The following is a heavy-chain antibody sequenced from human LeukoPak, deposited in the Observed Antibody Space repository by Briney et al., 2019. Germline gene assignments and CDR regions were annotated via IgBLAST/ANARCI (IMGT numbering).Heavy chain of an antibody. Sequence: SETLSLTCAVSGGSFGSYYWTWIRQSPGNGLEWIGQIDHTGTTAYNPSLKTRVTISLDTSKTQFSVNVTSLTAADTAVYYCARGHWGGYNRFDYWGRGTQVTVSS. CDR1: GGSFGSYY. D-gene: IGHD5-24*01. CDR2: IDHTGTT. V-gene: IGHV4-34*01. CDR3: ARGHWGGYNRFDY. J-gene: IGHJ4*02.